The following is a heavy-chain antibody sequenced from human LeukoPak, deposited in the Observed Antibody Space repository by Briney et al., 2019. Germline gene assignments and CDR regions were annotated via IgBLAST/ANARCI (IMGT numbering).Heavy chain of an antibody. CDR3: AREKGKTYYDVLTYDY. V-gene: IGHV4-61*02. CDR2: IYTSGST. Sequence: SETLSLTCTVSGGSISSGSYYWSWIRQPAGKGLEWIGRIYTSGSTNYNPSLKSRVTISVDTSKNPFSLKLSSVTAADTAVYYCAREKGKTYYDVLTYDYWGQGTLVTVSS. CDR1: GGSISSGSYY. J-gene: IGHJ4*02. D-gene: IGHD3-9*01.